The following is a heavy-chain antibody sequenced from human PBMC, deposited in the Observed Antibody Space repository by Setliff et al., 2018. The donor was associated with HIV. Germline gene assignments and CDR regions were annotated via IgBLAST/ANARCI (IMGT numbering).Heavy chain of an antibody. CDR3: ARGTGYYRIRDY. J-gene: IGHJ4*02. Sequence: SETLSLTCTVSGGSISSHFWSWIRQPPGKGLEWIGSIYYSGSTNYNPSLKSRVTISVVTSKNQFSLKLSSVTAADTAVYYCARGTGYYRIRDYWGQGSLVTVSS. CDR1: GGSISSHF. V-gene: IGHV4-59*11. CDR2: IYYSGST. D-gene: IGHD3-9*01.